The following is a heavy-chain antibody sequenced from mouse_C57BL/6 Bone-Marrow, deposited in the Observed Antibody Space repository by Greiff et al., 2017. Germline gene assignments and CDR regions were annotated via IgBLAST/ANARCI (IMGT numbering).Heavy chain of an antibody. CDR3: TLYYDYDRFAY. CDR1: GFNIKDDY. CDR2: IDPENGDT. D-gene: IGHD2-4*01. V-gene: IGHV14-4*01. J-gene: IGHJ3*01. Sequence: VHVKQSGAELVRPGASVKLSCTASGFNIKDDYMHWVKQRPEQGLEWIGWIDPENGDTEYASKFQGKATITADTSSNTAYLQLSSLTSEDTAVYYCTLYYDYDRFAYWGQGTLVTVSA.